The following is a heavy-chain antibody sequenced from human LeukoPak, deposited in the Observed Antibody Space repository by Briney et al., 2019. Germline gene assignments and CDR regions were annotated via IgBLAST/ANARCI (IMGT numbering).Heavy chain of an antibody. V-gene: IGHV3-7*05. D-gene: IGHD5-24*01. CDR3: ARGFDGYYGFDI. CDR2: IHYDGREN. Sequence: GRSLRLSCEAPGLTLSIDWMSWVRQAPGRGLEWVGNIHYDGRENYYVDSVKGRFINSRENAKKSLYLQMNSRRVEDTTVYYYARGFDGYYGFDIWGQGTMVTVSS. CDR1: GLTLSIDW. J-gene: IGHJ3*02.